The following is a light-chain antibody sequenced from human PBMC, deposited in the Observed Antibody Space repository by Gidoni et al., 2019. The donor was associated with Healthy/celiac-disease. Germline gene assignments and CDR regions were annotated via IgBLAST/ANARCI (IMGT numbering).Light chain of an antibody. J-gene: IGKJ1*01. CDR3: QQYYSTLWT. CDR2: WAS. V-gene: IGKV4-1*01. CDR1: QSVLYSYNNKNY. Sequence: DIVMTQSPASLAVSLGERATINGKPSQSVLYSYNNKNYLAWYQQKPGQPPKLLIYWASTRESGVPDRFSGSGSGTDFTLTISSLQAEDVAVYYCQQYYSTLWTFGQGTKVEIK.